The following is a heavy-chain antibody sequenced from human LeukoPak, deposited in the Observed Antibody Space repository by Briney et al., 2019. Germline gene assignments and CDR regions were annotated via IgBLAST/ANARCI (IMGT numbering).Heavy chain of an antibody. D-gene: IGHD3-16*01. CDR1: GGSISSYY. CDR2: VYSSGST. CDR3: ARDRREIKAFDI. Sequence: SETLSLTCSVSGGSISSYYWSWIRQPAGKGLEWIGRVYSSGSTDYNPSLKSRVTMSVDTSKNQFSLNLSSVTAADTALYYCARDRREIKAFDIWGQGTMVTVSS. J-gene: IGHJ3*02. V-gene: IGHV4-4*07.